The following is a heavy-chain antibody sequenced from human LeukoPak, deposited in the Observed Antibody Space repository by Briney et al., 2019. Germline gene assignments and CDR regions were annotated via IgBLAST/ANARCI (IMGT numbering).Heavy chain of an antibody. Sequence: ASVKVSCKASGYTFTGYYMRSVRQAPGQGVEWMGWINPNRGGTNYAQKFQGGVTLTRDTSISTAYMELSRLRSDDTAVYYCARTAPYSSSWYANWFDPWGQGTLVTVSS. CDR1: GYTFTGYY. CDR2: INPNRGGT. CDR3: ARTAPYSSSWYANWFDP. J-gene: IGHJ5*02. V-gene: IGHV1-2*02. D-gene: IGHD6-13*01.